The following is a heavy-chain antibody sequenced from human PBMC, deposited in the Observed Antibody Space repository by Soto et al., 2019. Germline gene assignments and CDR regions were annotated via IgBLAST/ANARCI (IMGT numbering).Heavy chain of an antibody. CDR1: GFTLSSYW. CDR3: VRSYCSSASCYGWFDP. Sequence: PGGSLGLSCAASGFTLSSYWMHWVRQAPGKGLVWVSLINSDASGTSYADSVKGRFTISRDNAENTLYLQMNSLRAEDTAVYYCVRSYCSSASCYGWFDPWGQGTLVTVSS. CDR2: INSDASGT. J-gene: IGHJ5*02. D-gene: IGHD2-2*01. V-gene: IGHV3-74*01.